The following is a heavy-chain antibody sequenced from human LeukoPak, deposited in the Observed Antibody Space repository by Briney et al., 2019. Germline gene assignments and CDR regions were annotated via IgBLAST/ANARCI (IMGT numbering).Heavy chain of an antibody. CDR3: AKRIQSGHDWDYYYFDY. J-gene: IGHJ4*02. CDR1: GFTFNSYG. D-gene: IGHD5-12*01. Sequence: GGSLRLSCAASGFTFNSYGMHWVRQAPGKGLEWVAFIRYDGSNKYYADSVKGRFTISRDNSKNTLYLQMNSLRAEDTAVYYCAKRIQSGHDWDYYYFDYWGQGTLVTVSS. V-gene: IGHV3-30*02. CDR2: IRYDGSNK.